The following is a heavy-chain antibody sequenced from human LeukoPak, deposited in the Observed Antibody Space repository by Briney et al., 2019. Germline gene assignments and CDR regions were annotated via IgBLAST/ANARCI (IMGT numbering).Heavy chain of an antibody. J-gene: IGHJ4*02. CDR3: ARDKGTKYYDSSGYYDY. Sequence: GGSLRLSCAASGFTVSSNYMSWVRQAPGKGLEWVSVIYSGGSTYYADSVKGRFTISRHNSKNTLYLQMNSLRAEDTAVYYCARDKGTKYYDSSGYYDYWGQGTLVTVSS. D-gene: IGHD3-22*01. CDR1: GFTVSSNY. CDR2: IYSGGST. V-gene: IGHV3-53*04.